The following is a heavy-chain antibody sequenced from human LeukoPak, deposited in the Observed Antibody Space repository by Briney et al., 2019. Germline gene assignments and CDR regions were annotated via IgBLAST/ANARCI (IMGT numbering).Heavy chain of an antibody. V-gene: IGHV7-4-1*02. Sequence: ASVKVSFKASGYTFTVYAMHWVRQAPGQGPEYMGWIDTNTGNPTYAQGFTGRFVFSLDTSVSTAYLQISSLKAEDTAVYYCVASDYGDYWGQGTLVTVFS. J-gene: IGHJ4*01. CDR1: GYTFTVYA. CDR3: VASDYGDY. CDR2: IDTNTGNP. D-gene: IGHD5-12*01.